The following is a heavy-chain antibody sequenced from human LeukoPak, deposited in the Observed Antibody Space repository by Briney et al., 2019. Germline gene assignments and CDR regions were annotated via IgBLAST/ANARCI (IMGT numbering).Heavy chain of an antibody. Sequence: GGSLRLSCAASGFTFSSYDMHWVRQATGKGLEWVSAIGTAGDTYYPGSVKGRFTISRDNAKNSLYLQMNSLRAEDTAVYYCARDMGSYSSSWHFDYWGQGTLVTVSS. D-gene: IGHD6-6*01. J-gene: IGHJ4*02. CDR1: GFTFSSYD. CDR2: IGTAGDT. CDR3: ARDMGSYSSSWHFDY. V-gene: IGHV3-13*01.